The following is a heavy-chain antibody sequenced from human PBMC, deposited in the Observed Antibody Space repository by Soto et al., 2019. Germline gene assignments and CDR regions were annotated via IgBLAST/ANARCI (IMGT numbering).Heavy chain of an antibody. Sequence: QITLKESGPTLVKPTQTLTLTCTFSGFSLSTSGVGVGWIRQPPGKALEWLALIYRDDDKHYSPSLKSRLTIXKXXSKNQGVLTMTNRHPVDTSTYYCAHIHHYDGGFDPWGQGTLVTVSS. CDR1: GFSLSTSGVG. CDR3: AHIHHYDGGFDP. J-gene: IGHJ5*02. CDR2: IYRDDDK. D-gene: IGHD5-12*01. V-gene: IGHV2-5*02.